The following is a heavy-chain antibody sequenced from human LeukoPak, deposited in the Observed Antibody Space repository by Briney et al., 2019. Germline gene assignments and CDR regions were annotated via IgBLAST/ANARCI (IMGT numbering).Heavy chain of an antibody. J-gene: IGHJ3*02. V-gene: IGHV3-48*04. D-gene: IGHD3-16*01. Sequence: GGSLRLSCAASGFNFNTYWMSWVRQAPGKGLEWVSYISSSGSTIYYADSVEGRFTISRDNAKNSLYLQMNSLRAEDTAVYYCARWGSAFDIWGQGTMVTVSS. CDR3: ARWGSAFDI. CDR2: ISSSGSTI. CDR1: GFNFNTYW.